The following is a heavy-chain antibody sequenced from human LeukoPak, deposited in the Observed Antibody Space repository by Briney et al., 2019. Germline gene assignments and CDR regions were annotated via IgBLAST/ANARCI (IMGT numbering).Heavy chain of an antibody. D-gene: IGHD4-17*01. Sequence: GASVKVSCKTSGYTFTGYYMRWVRQAPGQGLEWRGRINPNSGGTNYAQKFQGRVTMTRDTSITTAYMELSSLRSEDTAVYYCAREEMGDYATGYWGQGTLVTVSS. J-gene: IGHJ4*02. CDR1: GYTFTGYY. CDR2: INPNSGGT. CDR3: AREEMGDYATGY. V-gene: IGHV1-2*06.